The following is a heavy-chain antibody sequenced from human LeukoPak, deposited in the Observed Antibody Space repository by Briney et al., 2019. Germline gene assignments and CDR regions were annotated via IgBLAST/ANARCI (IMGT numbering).Heavy chain of an antibody. CDR1: GYPFTSYA. V-gene: IGHV1-3*01. CDR2: INAGNGNT. J-gene: IGHJ5*02. CDR3: ARQLAGVFDP. Sequence: ASVTVSCTASGYPFTSYAMHWVRQAPGQRLEWMGWINAGNGNTKYSQKFQGRVTITRDTSASTAYMELSSLRSEDTAVYYCARQLAGVFDPWGQGTLVTVSS. D-gene: IGHD7-27*01.